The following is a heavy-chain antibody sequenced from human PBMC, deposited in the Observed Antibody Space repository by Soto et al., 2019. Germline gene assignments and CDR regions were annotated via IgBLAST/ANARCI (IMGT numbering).Heavy chain of an antibody. J-gene: IGHJ4*02. CDR3: ARGDIVVSGPFDY. Sequence: QVHLVESGGGVVQPGRSLRLSCAASGFTFSTYAMHWVRPAPGKGLEWVAVISDDGSNKYYAHSVKGRFTISRDNSKNTLYLQMNSLKPEDTAVYYCARGDIVVSGPFDYWGQGTLVTVSS. CDR2: ISDDGSNK. D-gene: IGHD3-22*01. V-gene: IGHV3-30*04. CDR1: GFTFSTYA.